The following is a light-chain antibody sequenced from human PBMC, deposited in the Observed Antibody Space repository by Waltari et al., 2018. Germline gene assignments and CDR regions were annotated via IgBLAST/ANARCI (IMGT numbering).Light chain of an antibody. J-gene: IGLJ2*01. V-gene: IGLV3-1*01. CDR2: QHS. Sequence: SYELTQPPSVSLSPGQTATITCSGDTLGARYVSWYQQKPGQSPVLVIYQHSKRPSRIPERFSGSNSGNTATLTISGTQAMDEADYYCQAWDTKVFGGGTKLTVL. CDR3: QAWDTKV. CDR1: TLGARY.